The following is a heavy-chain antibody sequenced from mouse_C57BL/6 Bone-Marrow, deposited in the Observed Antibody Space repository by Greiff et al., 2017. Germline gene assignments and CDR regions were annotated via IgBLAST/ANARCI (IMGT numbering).Heavy chain of an antibody. CDR2: ISSGGSYT. V-gene: IGHV5-6*01. CDR1: GFTFSSYG. J-gene: IGHJ2*01. CDR3: ARLGITTGFDY. D-gene: IGHD2-4*01. Sequence: EVQVVESGGDLVKPGGSLKLSCAASGFTFSSYGMSWVRQTPDKRLEWVATISSGGSYTYYPDSVKGRFTISRDNAKNTRYLQMSSLKSEDTAMYYCARLGITTGFDYWGQCTTLTVSS.